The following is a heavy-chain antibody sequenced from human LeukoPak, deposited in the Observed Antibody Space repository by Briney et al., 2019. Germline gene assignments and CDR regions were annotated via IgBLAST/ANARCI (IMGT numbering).Heavy chain of an antibody. J-gene: IGHJ4*02. D-gene: IGHD2-21*02. Sequence: PSETLSLTCAVYGGSFSPYYWNWIRQPPGKGLEWIGEINHSGSTNYNPSLKSRVTISVDTSKNQFSLRLSSVTAADTAVYYCARGGFYCGGDCYVDYWGQGTLVTVSS. CDR3: ARGGFYCGGDCYVDY. V-gene: IGHV4-34*01. CDR1: GGSFSPYY. CDR2: INHSGST.